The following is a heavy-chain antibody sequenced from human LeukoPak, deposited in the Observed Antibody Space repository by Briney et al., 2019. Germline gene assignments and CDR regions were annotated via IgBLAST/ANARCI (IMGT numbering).Heavy chain of an antibody. V-gene: IGHV4-59*08. CDR1: GGSISSYY. CDR2: IYYSGST. D-gene: IGHD2-15*01. J-gene: IGHJ4*02. Sequence: SETLSLTCTVSGGSISSYYWSWIRQPPGKGLEWIGYIYYSGSTNYNPSLKSRVTISVDTSKNQFSLKLSSVTAADTAVYYCARHAGSGGSWPFDYWGQGTLVTVSS. CDR3: ARHAGSGGSWPFDY.